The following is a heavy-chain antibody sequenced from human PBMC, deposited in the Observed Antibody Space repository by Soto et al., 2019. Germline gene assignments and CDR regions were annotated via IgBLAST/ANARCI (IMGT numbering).Heavy chain of an antibody. CDR1: GFTFSSYW. Sequence: DVQLAESGGDLVQPGGSLRLSCEASGFTFSSYWMNWVRQAPGKGLEWVAIIRKDGSEKYYVDSVNGRFTISRDNAKNSLYLHMNDPRAEDTAVYYCAADRGYLIDYWGRGTLVTVSS. V-gene: IGHV3-7*03. J-gene: IGHJ4*02. CDR3: AADRGYLIDY. D-gene: IGHD6-25*01. CDR2: IRKDGSEK.